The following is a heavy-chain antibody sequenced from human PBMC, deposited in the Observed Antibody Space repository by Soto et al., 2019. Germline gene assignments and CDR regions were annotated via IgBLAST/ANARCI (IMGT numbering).Heavy chain of an antibody. CDR1: GFSLSTSGVA. D-gene: IGHD1-26*01. CDR2: IYWADDK. CDR3: AHSLIPKLGSRGAFDY. V-gene: IGHV2-5*02. Sequence: QTPLKESGPTLVKPTQTLTLTCTFSGFSLSTSGVAVGWIRQPPGQALEWLALIYWADDKRYSPSRKSRLTITKDTAKNQVVLTMTHMDPVGTATYYWAHSLIPKLGSRGAFDYWGQGTLVTVSS. J-gene: IGHJ4*02.